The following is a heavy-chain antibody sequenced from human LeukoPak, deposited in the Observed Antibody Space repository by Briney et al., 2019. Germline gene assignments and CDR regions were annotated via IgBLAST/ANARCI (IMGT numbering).Heavy chain of an antibody. CDR2: IYYSGST. J-gene: IGHJ5*02. D-gene: IGHD3-22*01. CDR3: ARDIGVTDSNDYYVFDP. Sequence: PSETLSLTCTVSGGSISSSHYYWDWIRQPPGKGLEWIGNIYYSGSTYYNPSLKSRVTISVDTSKNQFSLKLSSVTAADTAVYYCARDIGVTDSNDYYVFDPWGQGTLVSVSS. CDR1: GGSISSSHYY. V-gene: IGHV4-39*07.